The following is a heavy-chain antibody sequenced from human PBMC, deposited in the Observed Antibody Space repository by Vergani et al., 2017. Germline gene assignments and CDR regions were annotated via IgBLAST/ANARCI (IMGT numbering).Heavy chain of an antibody. J-gene: IGHJ5*02. CDR3: ARFSSRNWFDP. CDR2: IYHSGST. V-gene: IGHV4-30-2*01. Sequence: QVQLQESGPGLVKPSETLSLTCTVSGGSISSGGYSWSWIRQPPGKGLEWIGYIYHSGSTYYNPSLKSRVTISVDRSKNQFSLKLSSVTAADTAVYYCARFSSRNWFDPWGQGTLVTVSS. D-gene: IGHD6-13*01. CDR1: GGSISSGGYS.